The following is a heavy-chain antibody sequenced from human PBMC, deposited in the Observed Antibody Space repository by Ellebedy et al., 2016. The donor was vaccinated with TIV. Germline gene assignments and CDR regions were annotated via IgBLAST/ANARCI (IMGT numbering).Heavy chain of an antibody. CDR3: ARVVTMVRGVMVGY. V-gene: IGHV3-53*01. Sequence: GGSLRLSXAASGFTVSSNYMSWVRQAPGKGLEWVSVIYSGGSTYYADSVKGRFTISRDNSKNTLYLQMNSLRAEDTAVYYCARVVTMVRGVMVGYWGQGTLVTVSS. D-gene: IGHD3-10*01. CDR1: GFTVSSNY. CDR2: IYSGGST. J-gene: IGHJ4*02.